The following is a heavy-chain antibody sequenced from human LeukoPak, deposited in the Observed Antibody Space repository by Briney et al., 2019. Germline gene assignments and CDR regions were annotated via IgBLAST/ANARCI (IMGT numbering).Heavy chain of an antibody. CDR2: ISSSSSTI. J-gene: IGHJ3*02. D-gene: IGHD1-14*01. Sequence: TGGSLRLSCAASGFTFSSYSMNWVRQAPGKGLEWVSYISSSSSTIYYADPVKGRFTISRDNAKNSLYLQMNSLRAEDTAVYYCARGAMTGAFDIWGQGTMVTVSS. CDR3: ARGAMTGAFDI. CDR1: GFTFSSYS. V-gene: IGHV3-48*01.